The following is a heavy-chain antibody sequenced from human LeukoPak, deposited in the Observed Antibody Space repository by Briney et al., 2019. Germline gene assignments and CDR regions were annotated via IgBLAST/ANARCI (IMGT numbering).Heavy chain of an antibody. J-gene: IGHJ1*01. CDR3: ARGSKGYSSGWYPEYFQH. CDR2: IYHSGST. V-gene: IGHV4-4*02. Sequence: SETLSLTCAVSGGSISSSNWWSWVRQPPGKGLEWIGEIYHSGSTNYNPSLKSRVTISVDKSKNQFSLKLSSVTAEDTAVYYCARGSKGYSSGWYPEYFQHWGQGTLVTVSS. D-gene: IGHD6-19*01. CDR1: GGSISSSNW.